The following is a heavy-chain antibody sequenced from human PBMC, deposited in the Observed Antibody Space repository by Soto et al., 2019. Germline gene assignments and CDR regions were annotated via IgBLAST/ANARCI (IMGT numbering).Heavy chain of an antibody. Sequence: PGGSLRLSCAASGFTFSSYWMSWARQAPGKGLEWVANIKQDGSEKYYVDSVKGRFTISRDNAKNSLYLQMNSLRAEDTAVYYCARFYYDSSGYLPSPYYYYYGMDVWGQGTTVTSP. J-gene: IGHJ6*02. V-gene: IGHV3-7*04. CDR1: GFTFSSYW. CDR2: IKQDGSEK. CDR3: ARFYYDSSGYLPSPYYYYYGMDV. D-gene: IGHD3-22*01.